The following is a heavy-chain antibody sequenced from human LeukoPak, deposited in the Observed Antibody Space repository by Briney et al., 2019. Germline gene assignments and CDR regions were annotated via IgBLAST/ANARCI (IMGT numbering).Heavy chain of an antibody. CDR2: INYSGST. CDR1: GGPFSGYY. V-gene: IGHV4-34*01. Sequence: KPSETLSLTCAVYGGPFSGYYWSWIRQPPGKGLEWIGEINYSGSTDYNPYFKSRVTISVDTSKNRFSLRLSSVTAADTAVYYCARDGDTTGGDTFDIWGHGTMVTVSS. D-gene: IGHD1-1*01. J-gene: IGHJ3*02. CDR3: ARDGDTTGGDTFDI.